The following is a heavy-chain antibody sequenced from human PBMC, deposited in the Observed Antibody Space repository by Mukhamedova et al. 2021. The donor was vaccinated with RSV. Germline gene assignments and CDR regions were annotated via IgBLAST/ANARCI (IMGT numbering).Heavy chain of an antibody. Sequence: GRIKPNSGVTYYAQKFQDRVTMTRDTSIDTAYLELSSLRSDDTAVYYCARGRYDRHRDYWGQGTLVTVSS. CDR2: IKPNSGVT. D-gene: IGHD2-2*01. J-gene: IGHJ4*02. CDR3: ARGRYDRHRDY. V-gene: IGHV1-2*06.